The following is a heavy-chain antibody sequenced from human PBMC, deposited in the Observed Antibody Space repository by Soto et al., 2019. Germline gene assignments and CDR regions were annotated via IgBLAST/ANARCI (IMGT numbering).Heavy chain of an antibody. CDR3: ARDHYVYDILTGYGYYYGMDG. V-gene: IGHV4-30-4*01. CDR1: GGSISSGDYY. CDR2: IYYSGRT. J-gene: IGHJ6*02. D-gene: IGHD3-9*01. Sequence: QVQLQESGPGLVKPSQTLSLTCTVSGGSISSGDYYWSWIRQPPGQGLEWIGYIYYSGRTYYNPSRKSRVTISVDTSKNQFSLKLSSVTAADTAVYYCARDHYVYDILTGYGYYYGMDGWGQGTTVTVSS.